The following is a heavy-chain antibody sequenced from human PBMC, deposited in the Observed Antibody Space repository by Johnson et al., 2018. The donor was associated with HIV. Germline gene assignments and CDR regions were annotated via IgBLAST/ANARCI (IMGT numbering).Heavy chain of an antibody. J-gene: IGHJ3*02. V-gene: IGHV3-43*01. CDR1: GFTFDDYT. D-gene: IGHD2-21*01. Sequence: VQLVESGGVVVQPGGSLRLSCAASGFTFDDYTMHWVRQAPGKGLEWVSLISWDGGSTYYADSVKGRFTISRDNSKNSLYLQMNSLRAEDTAVYYCARGPGFLGAFDIWGQGTMVTVSS. CDR3: ARGPGFLGAFDI. CDR2: ISWDGGST.